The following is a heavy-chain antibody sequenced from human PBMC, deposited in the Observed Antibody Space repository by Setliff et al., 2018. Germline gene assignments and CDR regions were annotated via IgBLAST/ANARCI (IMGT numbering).Heavy chain of an antibody. Sequence: KPSETLSLTCAVSGYSISSGYYWGWIRQPPGKGLEWIGSIHRGSTYYNPSLKSRVTISVDTSKNQFSLKLSSVTAADTAVYYCARDRRIVGARHAFDIWGQGTMVT. CDR1: GYSISSGYY. V-gene: IGHV4-38-2*02. CDR2: IHRGST. D-gene: IGHD1-26*01. CDR3: ARDRRIVGARHAFDI. J-gene: IGHJ3*02.